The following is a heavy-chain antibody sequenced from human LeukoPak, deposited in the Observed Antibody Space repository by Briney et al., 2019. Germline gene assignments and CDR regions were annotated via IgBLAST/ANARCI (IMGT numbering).Heavy chain of an antibody. Sequence: PGGSLRLSCAASGFTFNTYAMSRVRQAPGKGLEWVSGIRSSGVSTYYADSVKGRFTISRDNSKNTLYLQMNSLRAEDTAVYYCAKEVRESAWYYFDYWGQGTLVTVSS. CDR2: IRSSGVST. CDR3: AKEVRESAWYYFDY. CDR1: GFTFNTYA. J-gene: IGHJ4*02. D-gene: IGHD3-10*01. V-gene: IGHV3-23*01.